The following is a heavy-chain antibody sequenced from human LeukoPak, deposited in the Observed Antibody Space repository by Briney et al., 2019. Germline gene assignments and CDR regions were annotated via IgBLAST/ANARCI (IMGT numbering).Heavy chain of an antibody. CDR1: GFTFSSYA. CDR3: AKGGLAILWFGESYGMDV. V-gene: IGHV3-23*01. CDR2: ISGSGGST. D-gene: IGHD3-10*01. J-gene: IGHJ6*02. Sequence: GGSLRLSCAASGFTFSSYAMSWVRQAPGKGLEWVSAISGSGGSTYYADSVKGRFTISRDNSKNTLYLQMNSLRAEATAVYYCAKGGLAILWFGESYGMDVWGQGTTVTVSS.